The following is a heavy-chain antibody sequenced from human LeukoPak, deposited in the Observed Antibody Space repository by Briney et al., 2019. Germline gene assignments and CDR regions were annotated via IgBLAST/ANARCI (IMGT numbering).Heavy chain of an antibody. J-gene: IGHJ4*02. D-gene: IGHD5-12*01. V-gene: IGHV1-69*13. CDR1: GGTFRSYA. CDR3: ARDFGKYSGYDFDF. CDR2: IIPIFGTA. Sequence: GASVKVSCKASGGTFRSYAISWVRQAPGQGLEWMGGIIPIFGTANYAQKFQGRVTITADESTSTAYMELSRLRSDDTAVYYCARDFGKYSGYDFDFWGQGTLVTVSS.